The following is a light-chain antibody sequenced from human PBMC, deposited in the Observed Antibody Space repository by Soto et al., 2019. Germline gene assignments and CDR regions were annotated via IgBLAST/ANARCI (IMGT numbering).Light chain of an antibody. CDR3: QQYGSSPPIT. Sequence: ELVLTQSPATLSFSPEERGTLSCRTSQSVSNNYLAWYQQKPGQAPRRLIFGASSRATGIPDRFSGSGSGTDLTLTISRLETEDFAVYYCQQYGSSPPITFGQGTRLEIK. CDR2: GAS. CDR1: QSVSNNY. J-gene: IGKJ5*01. V-gene: IGKV3-20*01.